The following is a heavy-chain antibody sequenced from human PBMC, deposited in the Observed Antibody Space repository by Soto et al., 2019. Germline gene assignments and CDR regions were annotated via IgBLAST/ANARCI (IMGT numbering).Heavy chain of an antibody. CDR3: ARESDIPYGIDV. V-gene: IGHV4-59*01. Sequence: LSLTCTVSYGSISNYYWNWIRQPPGKGLEWIGYIYYTGNTNSNPSLKSRVTLSVDTSKNQPSLKLTSVTAADTAVYYCARESDIPYGIDVWGQGTTVTVYS. J-gene: IGHJ6*02. CDR1: YGSISNYY. CDR2: IYYTGNT.